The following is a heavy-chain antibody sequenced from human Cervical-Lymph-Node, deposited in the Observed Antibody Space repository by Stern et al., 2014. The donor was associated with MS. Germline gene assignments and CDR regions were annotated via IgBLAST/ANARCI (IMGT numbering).Heavy chain of an antibody. J-gene: IGHJ5*02. D-gene: IGHD4-17*01. CDR1: GYTFTSYG. CDR2: ISAYSGNT. V-gene: IGHV1-18*01. CDR3: ARGVSLYGDYGVESTDYNWFDP. Sequence: QVQLVQSGAEVKKPGASVKVSCKGSGYTFTSYGINWVRQAPGQGLEWMGWISAYSGNTNYAQKLQGRVTMTTDTSTSTAYMELRSLRSDDTAVYYCARGVSLYGDYGVESTDYNWFDPWGQGTLVTVSS.